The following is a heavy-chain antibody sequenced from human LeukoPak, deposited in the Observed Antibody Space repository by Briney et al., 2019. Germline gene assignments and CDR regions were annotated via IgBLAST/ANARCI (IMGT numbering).Heavy chain of an antibody. Sequence: ASVKVSCKASGYTFTSYAISWVRQAPGQGPEWMGWISGYNGNTNYPQRLQGRVTMTTDTSTSIAYMELWSLRSDDTAVYYCARDAPYSGSYLDYWGQGTLVTVSS. CDR2: ISGYNGNT. J-gene: IGHJ4*02. V-gene: IGHV1-18*01. CDR3: ARDAPYSGSYLDY. CDR1: GYTFTSYA. D-gene: IGHD1-26*01.